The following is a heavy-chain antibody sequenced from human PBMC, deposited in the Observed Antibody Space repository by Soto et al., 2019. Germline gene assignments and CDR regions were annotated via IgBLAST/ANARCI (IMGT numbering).Heavy chain of an antibody. J-gene: IGHJ6*02. V-gene: IGHV3-23*01. CDR2: ISGSGGST. Sequence: SGGSLRLSCAASGFTFSSYAMSWVRQAPGKGLEWVSAISGSGGSTYYADSVKGRFTISRDNSKNTLYLQMNSLRAEDTAVYYYAGRIAVAGSLYYYGMDVWGQGTTVSVSS. CDR1: GFTFSSYA. CDR3: AGRIAVAGSLYYYGMDV. D-gene: IGHD6-19*01.